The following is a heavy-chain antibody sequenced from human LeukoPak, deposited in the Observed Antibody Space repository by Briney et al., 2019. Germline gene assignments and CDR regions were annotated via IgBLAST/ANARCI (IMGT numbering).Heavy chain of an antibody. J-gene: IGHJ6*02. Sequence: SETLSLTCTVSGGSVSSYYWSWIGQPPGKGLEWIGYIYYSGSTNYNPSLKSRVTISVDTSKNQFSLKLSSVTAADTAVYHCARDNWNYGSSMDVWGQGTTVTVSS. V-gene: IGHV4-59*02. CDR1: GGSVSSYY. CDR3: ARDNWNYGSSMDV. CDR2: IYYSGST. D-gene: IGHD1-7*01.